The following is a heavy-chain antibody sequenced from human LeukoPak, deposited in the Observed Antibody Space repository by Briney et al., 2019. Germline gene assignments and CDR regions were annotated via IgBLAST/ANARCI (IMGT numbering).Heavy chain of an antibody. V-gene: IGHV3-48*01. CDR2: ISSYSNTI. CDR1: GFTFSTYS. J-gene: IGHJ4*02. D-gene: IGHD2-2*01. CDR3: AGGLGYARSY. Sequence: GGSLRLSCAASGFTFSTYSLNWVRQAPGEGLEWVSYISSYSNTIYYADSVKGRFTISRDNSKNTLYLQMNSLRVEDTAVYYCAGGLGYARSYWGQGTLVTVSS.